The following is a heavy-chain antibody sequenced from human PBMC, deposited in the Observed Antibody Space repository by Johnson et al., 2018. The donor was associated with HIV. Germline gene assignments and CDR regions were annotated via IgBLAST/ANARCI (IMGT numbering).Heavy chain of an antibody. CDR1: GFSFSYAW. J-gene: IGHJ3*02. CDR2: IKSKSDGGTT. V-gene: IGHV3-15*01. Sequence: EVQVLESGGELVKPGGSLRLSCAASGFSFSYAWMSWVRQAPGKGLEWVGRIKSKSDGGTTDYAAPVKGRFTISRDDSKNTLYLQMHSLKTEDTAVYYCTTARNRLWSSSGWTGFWAFDIWGQGTMVTVSS. CDR3: TTARNRLWSSSGWTGFWAFDI. D-gene: IGHD6-19*01.